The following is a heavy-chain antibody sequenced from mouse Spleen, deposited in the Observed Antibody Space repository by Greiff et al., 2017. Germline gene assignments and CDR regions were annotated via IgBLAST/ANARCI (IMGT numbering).Heavy chain of an antibody. CDR2: INPSNGGT. CDR3: ARDLLRLPWYFDV. D-gene: IGHD1-2*01. CDR1: GYTFTSYW. V-gene: IGHV1-53*01. J-gene: IGHJ1*01. Sequence: VQLQQPGTELVKPGASVKLSCKASGYTFTSYWMHWVKQRPGQGLEWIGNINPSNGGTNYNEKFKSKATLTVDKSSSTAYMQLSSLTSEDSAVYYCARDLLRLPWYFDVWGAGTTVTVSS.